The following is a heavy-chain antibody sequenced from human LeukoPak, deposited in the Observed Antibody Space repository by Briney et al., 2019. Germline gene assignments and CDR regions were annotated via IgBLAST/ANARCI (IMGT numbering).Heavy chain of an antibody. CDR3: ASLLRATVTTGDY. J-gene: IGHJ4*02. CDR2: ISYDGSNK. CDR1: GFTFGSYA. V-gene: IGHV3-30-3*01. D-gene: IGHD4-17*01. Sequence: GRSLRLSCAASGFTFGSYAMHWVRQAPGKGLEWVAVISYDGSNKYYADSVKGRFTISRDNSKNTLYLQMNSLRAEDTAVYYCASLLRATVTTGDYWGQGTLVTVSS.